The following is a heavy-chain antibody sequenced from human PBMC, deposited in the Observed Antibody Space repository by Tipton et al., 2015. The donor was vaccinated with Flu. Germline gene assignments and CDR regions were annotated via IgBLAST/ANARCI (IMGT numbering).Heavy chain of an antibody. V-gene: IGHV1-3*03. CDR3: ATSTVSTISYGLDG. D-gene: IGHD5/OR15-5a*01. CDR1: GYSFISFP. Sequence: QLVQSGAEVRKPGASVKVSCKASGYSFISFPIHWLRQAPGQRLEWMGWINTYNGNTQYLQDFRGRVTISRDTSASTAYMELSSLRAEDTAVYYCATSTVSTISYGLDGWGQGTTVTVSS. CDR2: INTYNGNT. J-gene: IGHJ6*02.